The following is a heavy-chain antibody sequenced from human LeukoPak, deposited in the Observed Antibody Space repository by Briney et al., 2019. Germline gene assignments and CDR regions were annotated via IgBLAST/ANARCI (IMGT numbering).Heavy chain of an antibody. Sequence: PGGSLRLSCAASGFIFSNYWMNWVRQAPGKGLEWVANIKQDGSVKYYVDSVKGQFTISRDNAKNSLYLQMNSLRVEDTAVYYCARSLRDSGDLDYWGQGTLVTVSS. D-gene: IGHD3-16*01. V-gene: IGHV3-7*01. CDR2: IKQDGSVK. CDR3: ARSLRDSGDLDY. CDR1: GFIFSNYW. J-gene: IGHJ4*02.